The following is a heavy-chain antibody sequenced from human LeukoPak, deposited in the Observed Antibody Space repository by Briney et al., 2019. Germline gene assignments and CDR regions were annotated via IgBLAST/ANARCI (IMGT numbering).Heavy chain of an antibody. D-gene: IGHD5-18*01. V-gene: IGHV4-4*07. CDR2: IYTSGST. J-gene: IGHJ6*03. Sequence: SEALSLTCAVYGGSFSGYYWSWIRQPAGKGLEWIGRIYTSGSTNYNPSLKSRVTMSVDTSKNQFSLKLSSVTAADTAVYYCARDQRGYSYGYPYYYYYMDVWGKGTTVTISS. CDR1: GGSFSGYY. CDR3: ARDQRGYSYGYPYYYYYMDV.